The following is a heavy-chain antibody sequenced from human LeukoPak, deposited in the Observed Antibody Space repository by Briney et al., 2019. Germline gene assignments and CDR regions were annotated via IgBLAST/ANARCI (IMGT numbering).Heavy chain of an antibody. CDR1: GFTFSSYS. J-gene: IGHJ4*02. D-gene: IGHD3-10*01. CDR2: ISSSSSYI. Sequence: GGSLRLSCAASGFTFSSYSMNWVRQAPGKGLEWVSSISSSSSYIYYADSVKGRFTISRDNAKNSLYLQMNSLRAEDTAVYYCAKEYYYGSGSFTANDYWGQGTLVTVSS. V-gene: IGHV3-21*01. CDR3: AKEYYYGSGSFTANDY.